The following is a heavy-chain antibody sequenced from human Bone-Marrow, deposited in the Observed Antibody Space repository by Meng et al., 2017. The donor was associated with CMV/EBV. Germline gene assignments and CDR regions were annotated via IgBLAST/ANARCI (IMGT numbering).Heavy chain of an antibody. CDR2: IRYDGSNK. D-gene: IGHD3-10*01. Sequence: GESLKISCAASGFTFSSYGMHWVRQAPGKGLEWVAFIRYDGSNKYYADSVKGRFTISRDNSKNTLYLQMNSLRAEDTAVYYCAKVFYYGSGSYYLGYGMDVCGQGTTVTVSS. J-gene: IGHJ6*02. V-gene: IGHV3-30*02. CDR1: GFTFSSYG. CDR3: AKVFYYGSGSYYLGYGMDV.